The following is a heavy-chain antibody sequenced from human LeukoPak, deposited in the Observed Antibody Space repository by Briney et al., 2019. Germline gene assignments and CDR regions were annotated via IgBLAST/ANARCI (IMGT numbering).Heavy chain of an antibody. Sequence: GESLKISCKGSGYSFTSYWIGWVRQMPGKGLEWMGIIYPGDSDTRYSPSFQGQVTISADKSISTAYLQWSSLKASDTAMYYCARQGYGPPTTVRGVIPTWFDPWGQGTLVTVSS. CDR2: IYPGDSDT. V-gene: IGHV5-51*01. CDR1: GYSFTSYW. D-gene: IGHD3-10*01. CDR3: ARQGYGPPTTVRGVIPTWFDP. J-gene: IGHJ5*02.